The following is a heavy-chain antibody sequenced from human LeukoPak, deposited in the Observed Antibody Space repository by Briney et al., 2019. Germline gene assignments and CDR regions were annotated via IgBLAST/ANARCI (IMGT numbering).Heavy chain of an antibody. V-gene: IGHV4-34*01. Sequence: SETLSLTCAVYGGSFSGYYWSWIRQPPGKGLEWIGEINHSGSTNYNPSLKSRVTISVDTSKNQFSLKLSSVTAADTAVYYCATVTLNWFDSWGQGTLVTVSS. J-gene: IGHJ5*01. D-gene: IGHD4-17*01. CDR3: ATVTLNWFDS. CDR2: INHSGST. CDR1: GGSFSGYY.